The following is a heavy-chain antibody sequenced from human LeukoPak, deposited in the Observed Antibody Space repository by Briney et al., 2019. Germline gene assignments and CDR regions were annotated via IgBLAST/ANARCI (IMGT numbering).Heavy chain of an antibody. CDR2: ISAYNGNT. Sequence: ASVKVSCKASGYTFTSYGISWVRQAPGQGLEWMGWISAYNGNTNYAQKLQGRVTMTTDTSTSTAYMGLRSLRSDDTAVYYCARAPYNWNDGFCWFDPWGQGTLVTVSS. D-gene: IGHD1-1*01. J-gene: IGHJ5*02. CDR1: GYTFTSYG. CDR3: ARAPYNWNDGFCWFDP. V-gene: IGHV1-18*01.